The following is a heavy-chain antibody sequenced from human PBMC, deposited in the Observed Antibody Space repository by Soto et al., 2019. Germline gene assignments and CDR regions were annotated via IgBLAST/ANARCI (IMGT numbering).Heavy chain of an antibody. Sequence: PGGSLRGSCAASGFSFNSYDMSWVRQAPGKGLEWVSAISGSGGSTYYADSVKGRFTIPRDNSKNTLYLQMNSLRAEDTAVYYCAKGKGLTIFGPKRFDPWGQGTLVTVSS. CDR3: AKGKGLTIFGPKRFDP. CDR2: ISGSGGST. CDR1: GFSFNSYD. J-gene: IGHJ5*02. V-gene: IGHV3-23*01. D-gene: IGHD3-3*01.